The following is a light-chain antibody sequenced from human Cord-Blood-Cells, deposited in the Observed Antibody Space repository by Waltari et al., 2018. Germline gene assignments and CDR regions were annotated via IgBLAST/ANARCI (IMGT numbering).Light chain of an antibody. V-gene: IGKV3-15*01. CDR1: QSVNSN. Sequence: EIVMTQSPATLSVSPGERAPLSCRAIQSVNSNLAWYQQKPGQAPRLLIYGASTRATGIPARFSGSGSGTEFTLTISSLQSEDFAVYYCQQYNNWPPMYTFGQGTKLEIK. J-gene: IGKJ2*01. CDR2: GAS. CDR3: QQYNNWPPMYT.